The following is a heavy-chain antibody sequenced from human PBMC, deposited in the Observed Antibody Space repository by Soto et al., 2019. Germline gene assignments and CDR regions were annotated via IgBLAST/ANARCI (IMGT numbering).Heavy chain of an antibody. Sequence: GASVKVSCKASGYTFTGYYMHWVRQAPGQGLEWMGWINPNSGGTNYAQKFQGRVTMTRDTSISTAYMELSRLRSDDTAVYYCATRGYSGYDFLYYYYGMDVWGQGTTVTV. CDR1: GYTFTGYY. J-gene: IGHJ6*02. CDR3: ATRGYSGYDFLYYYYGMDV. V-gene: IGHV1-2*02. CDR2: INPNSGGT. D-gene: IGHD5-12*01.